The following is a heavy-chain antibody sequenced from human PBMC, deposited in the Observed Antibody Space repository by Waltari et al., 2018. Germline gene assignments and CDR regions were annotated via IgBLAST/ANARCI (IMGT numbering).Heavy chain of an antibody. CDR2: ISSSGSTI. D-gene: IGHD4-17*01. CDR1: GFTFSSYE. Sequence: EVQLVESGGGLVQPGGSLRLSCAASGFTFSSYEMNWVRQAPGKGLEWVSYISSSGSTIYYEDSVKGRFTISRDNAKNSLYLQMNSRRAEDTAVYYCARRPYGDYPSWGQGTLVTVSS. V-gene: IGHV3-48*03. J-gene: IGHJ4*02. CDR3: ARRPYGDYPS.